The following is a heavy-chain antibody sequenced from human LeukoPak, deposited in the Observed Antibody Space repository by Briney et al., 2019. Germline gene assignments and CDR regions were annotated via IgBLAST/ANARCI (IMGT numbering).Heavy chain of an antibody. CDR3: AKDSVPYGSGSYYFDY. J-gene: IGHJ4*02. Sequence: GGSLRLSCAASGFTFSSYAMCWVRQAPGKGLEWVSAISGSGGSTYYADSVKGRFTTSRDNSKNTLYLQMNSLRAEDTAVYYCAKDSVPYGSGSYYFDYGGQGTLVTVSS. CDR2: ISGSGGST. V-gene: IGHV3-23*01. D-gene: IGHD3-10*01. CDR1: GFTFSSYA.